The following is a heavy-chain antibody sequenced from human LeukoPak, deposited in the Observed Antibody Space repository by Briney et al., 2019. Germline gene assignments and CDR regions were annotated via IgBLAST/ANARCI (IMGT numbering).Heavy chain of an antibody. CDR3: ARGVVVAVGEYWFDP. J-gene: IGHJ5*02. D-gene: IGHD2-15*01. CDR1: GYTFTRYD. V-gene: IGHV1-8*01. Sequence: GASVKVSCKASGYTFTRYDINWVRQATGQGLEWMGWMNPNSGNTGYAQKFQGRVTMTRNTSISTAYMELSNLRSEDTAVYYCARGVVVAVGEYWFDPWGQGTLVTVSS. CDR2: MNPNSGNT.